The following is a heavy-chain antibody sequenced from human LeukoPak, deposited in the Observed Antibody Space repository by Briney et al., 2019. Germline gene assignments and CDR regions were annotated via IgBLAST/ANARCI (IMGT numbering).Heavy chain of an antibody. J-gene: IGHJ6*03. CDR1: GGTFSSYT. Sequence: ASVKVSCRASGGTFSSYTISWVRQAPGQGLEWMGGIIPIFDTTNYAQKFQGRVSITADKSTSTTYMQLSSLRSEDTAVYYCARSRFPYYRLSRTDYYYMDVWAKGTTVTVSS. CDR2: IIPIFDTT. V-gene: IGHV1-69*06. CDR3: ARSRFPYYRLSRTDYYYMDV. D-gene: IGHD3-10*01.